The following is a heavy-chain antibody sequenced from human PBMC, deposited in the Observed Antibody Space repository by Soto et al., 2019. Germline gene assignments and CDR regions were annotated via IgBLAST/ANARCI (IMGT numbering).Heavy chain of an antibody. V-gene: IGHV4-39*01. CDR1: GGSISSSSYY. J-gene: IGHJ6*03. CDR3: ARNFGAAYYYYYYMDV. Sequence: SETLSLTCTVSGGSISSSSYYWGWIRQPPGKGLEWIGSIYYSGSTYYNPSLKSRVTISVDTSKNQFSLKLSSVTAADTAVYYCARNFGAAYYYYYYMDVWGKGTTVTVSS. D-gene: IGHD3-3*01. CDR2: IYYSGST.